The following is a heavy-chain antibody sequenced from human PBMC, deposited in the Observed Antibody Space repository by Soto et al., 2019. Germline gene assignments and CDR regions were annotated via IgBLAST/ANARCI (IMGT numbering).Heavy chain of an antibody. CDR1: GFTFSSYG. CDR3: ARDNDFWSCFPKGMDV. D-gene: IGHD3-3*01. V-gene: IGHV3-33*01. Sequence: PGGSLRLSCAASGFTFSSYGMHWVRQAPGKGLEWVAVIWYDGSNKYYADSVKGRFTISRDNSKNTLYLQMNSLRAEDTAVYYCARDNDFWSCFPKGMDVWGKGTTVTVSS. J-gene: IGHJ6*03. CDR2: IWYDGSNK.